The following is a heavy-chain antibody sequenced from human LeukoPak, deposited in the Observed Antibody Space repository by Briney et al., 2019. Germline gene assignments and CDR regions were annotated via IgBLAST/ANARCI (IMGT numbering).Heavy chain of an antibody. J-gene: IGHJ4*02. Sequence: GGSLRLSCAASGFSFASYSMSWVGQAPGKGLQWVSAISDSGGNADYADSVRGRFTISRDNSKNTLYLQMNSLRVDDTAVYYCAPLNWYSPGGYWGQGTLVTVSS. D-gene: IGHD2-21*01. CDR1: GFSFASYS. CDR3: APLNWYSPGGY. CDR2: ISDSGGNA. V-gene: IGHV3-23*01.